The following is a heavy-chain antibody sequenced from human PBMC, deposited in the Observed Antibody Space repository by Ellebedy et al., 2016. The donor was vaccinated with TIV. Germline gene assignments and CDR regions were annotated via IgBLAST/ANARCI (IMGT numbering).Heavy chain of an antibody. CDR2: MNPNSGNT. D-gene: IGHD4-11*01. Sequence: ASVKVSXXASGYTFTSYDINWVRQATGQGLEWMGWMNPNSGNTGYAQKFQGRVTMTRNTSISTAYMELSSLRSEDTAVYYCALHYSNSYYYYYMDVWGKGTTVTVSS. CDR1: GYTFTSYD. CDR3: ALHYSNSYYYYYMDV. J-gene: IGHJ6*03. V-gene: IGHV1-8*01.